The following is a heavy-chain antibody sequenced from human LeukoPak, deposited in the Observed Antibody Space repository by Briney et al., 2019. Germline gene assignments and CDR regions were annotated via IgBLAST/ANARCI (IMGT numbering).Heavy chain of an antibody. CDR2: IIPIFGTA. V-gene: IGHV1-69*13. J-gene: IGHJ5*02. D-gene: IGHD1-1*01. Sequence: SVKVSCKASGGTFSSYAISWVRQAPGQGLEWMGGIIPIFGTANYAQKFQGRVTITADESTSTAYMELSSLRSEDTAVYYCARGGGDWNDGKVDWFDPWGQGTLVTVSS. CDR1: GGTFSSYA. CDR3: ARGGGDWNDGKVDWFDP.